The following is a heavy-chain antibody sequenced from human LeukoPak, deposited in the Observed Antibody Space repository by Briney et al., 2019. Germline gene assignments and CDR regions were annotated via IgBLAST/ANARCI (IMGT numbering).Heavy chain of an antibody. J-gene: IGHJ4*02. Sequence: ASVKVSCKASGCTFTSYDINWLRQATGQGLEWMGWMNPNSGNTGYAQKFQGRVTMTRNTSISTAYMELSSLRSEDTAVYYCARGGRKGTVSHQNHYWGQGTLVTVSS. D-gene: IGHD4-17*01. CDR1: GCTFTSYD. V-gene: IGHV1-8*01. CDR2: MNPNSGNT. CDR3: ARGGRKGTVSHQNHY.